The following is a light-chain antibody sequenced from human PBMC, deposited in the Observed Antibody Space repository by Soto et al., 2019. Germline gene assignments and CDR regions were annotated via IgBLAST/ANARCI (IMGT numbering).Light chain of an antibody. CDR3: SSYAGSNNFV. CDR1: SSDIGAYIY. Sequence: QSVLTQPPSASVSRGQSVTISCTGTSSDIGAYIYVSWYQQHPGNAPKLMISEVSRRPSGVPERFSGSKSGNTASLTVSGLQADDEAHYYCSSYAGSNNFVFGTGTKVT. CDR2: EVS. J-gene: IGLJ1*01. V-gene: IGLV2-8*01.